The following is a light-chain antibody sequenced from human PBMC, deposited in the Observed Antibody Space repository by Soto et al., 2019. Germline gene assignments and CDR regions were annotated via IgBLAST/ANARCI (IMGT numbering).Light chain of an antibody. CDR3: QSYDSSNHEGV. J-gene: IGLJ2*01. CDR2: EDN. V-gene: IGLV6-57*04. Sequence: NFMLTQPHSVSESPGKTVTISCTRSSGSIASNYVQWYQQRPGSAPTTVIYEDNQRPSGVPDRFSGSIDSSSNSASLTISGLKTEEEADYYWQSYDSSNHEGVFGGGTKLTVL. CDR1: SGSIASNY.